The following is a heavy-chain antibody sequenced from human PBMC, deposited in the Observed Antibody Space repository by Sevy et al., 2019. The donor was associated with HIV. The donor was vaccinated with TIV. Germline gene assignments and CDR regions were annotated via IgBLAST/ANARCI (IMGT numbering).Heavy chain of an antibody. CDR1: GYTFTSYG. D-gene: IGHD3-10*01. V-gene: IGHV1-18*01. CDR3: ARHMVQGVITPYYYYGMDV. CDR2: ISAYNGNT. J-gene: IGHJ6*02. Sequence: ASVKVSCKASGYTFTSYGISWVRQAPGQGLEWMGWISAYNGNTNYAQKLQGRVTMTTDTSTSTAYMELRSLRSDDTAVYYCARHMVQGVITPYYYYGMDVWGQGTTVTVSS.